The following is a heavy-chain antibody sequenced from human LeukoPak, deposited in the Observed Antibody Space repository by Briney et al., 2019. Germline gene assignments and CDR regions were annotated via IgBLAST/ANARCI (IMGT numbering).Heavy chain of an antibody. CDR1: GGSISSSSYY. Sequence: SETLSLTCTVSGGSISSSSYYWGWIRQPPGKGLEWIGSIYYSGSTYYNPSLKSRVTISVDTSKNQFSLKLSSVTAADTAVYYCARQAGTPLDYFDYWGQGTLVTVSS. CDR2: IYYSGST. CDR3: ARQAGTPLDYFDY. D-gene: IGHD6-19*01. J-gene: IGHJ4*02. V-gene: IGHV4-39*01.